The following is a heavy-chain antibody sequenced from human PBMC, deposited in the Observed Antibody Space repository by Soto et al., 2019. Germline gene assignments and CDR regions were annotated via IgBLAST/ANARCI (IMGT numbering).Heavy chain of an antibody. Sequence: ASVKVSCKASGYTFTGYYMHWVRQAPGQGLEWMGWINPNSGGTNYAQKFQGRVTMTRDTSISTAYMELSRLRSDDTAVYYCARVEVVAATRDYWGQGTLVTAPQ. J-gene: IGHJ4*02. CDR2: INPNSGGT. CDR1: GYTFTGYY. CDR3: ARVEVVAATRDY. D-gene: IGHD2-15*01. V-gene: IGHV1-2*02.